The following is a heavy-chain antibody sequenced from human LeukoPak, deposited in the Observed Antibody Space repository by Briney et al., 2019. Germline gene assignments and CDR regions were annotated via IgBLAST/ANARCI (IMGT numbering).Heavy chain of an antibody. D-gene: IGHD2-21*02. J-gene: IGHJ4*02. Sequence: SSETLSLTCTVSGGSISRYYWSWIRQPPGKGLEWIGYIYYSGSTNYNPALKSRVTISVDTSKNQFSLKLSSVTAADTAVYYCARQRDCGGDGLSFDYWGQGTLVTVSS. CDR3: ARQRDCGGDGLSFDY. CDR1: GGSISRYY. CDR2: IYYSGST. V-gene: IGHV4-59*08.